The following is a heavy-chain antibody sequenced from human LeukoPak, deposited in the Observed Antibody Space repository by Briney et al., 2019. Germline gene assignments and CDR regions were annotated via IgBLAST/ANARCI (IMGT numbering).Heavy chain of an antibody. Sequence: GGSRRLSCAASGFTFSSHGLHWVRQAPGKGLEWVSYITNSGSTIYYADSVKGRFTTSRDNAQNSPYLQMNSLRAEDTAVYYCARETGDSSSWSDGFDIWGQGTMVTVSS. V-gene: IGHV3-48*04. CDR2: ITNSGSTI. CDR1: GFTFSSHG. J-gene: IGHJ3*02. D-gene: IGHD6-13*01. CDR3: ARETGDSSSWSDGFDI.